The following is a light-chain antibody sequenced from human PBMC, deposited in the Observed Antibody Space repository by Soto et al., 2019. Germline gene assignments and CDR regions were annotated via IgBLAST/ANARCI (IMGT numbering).Light chain of an antibody. J-gene: IGKJ5*01. CDR1: QSISSY. Sequence: DIQMTQSPSSLSASVGDRVTITCRASQSISSYLNWYQQKPGKAPKLLIYDASILQRGVPSRFSGSGSGTHFILTISNLQPEDFATYYCQQFNSLFGQGTRLEIK. V-gene: IGKV1-39*01. CDR2: DAS. CDR3: QQFNSL.